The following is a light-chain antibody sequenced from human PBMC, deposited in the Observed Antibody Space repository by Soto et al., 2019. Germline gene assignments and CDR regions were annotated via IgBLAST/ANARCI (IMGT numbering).Light chain of an antibody. Sequence: QSALTQPASVSGSPGQSITISCTGTSSDVGSYNLVSWYQQHPGKAPKLMIYEGSKRPSGVSNRFSGSKSGNTASLTISGLQAEDEADYFCSSYSRRSTYVFGTGTKVTVL. V-gene: IGLV2-14*02. CDR2: EGS. J-gene: IGLJ1*01. CDR1: SSDVGSYNL. CDR3: SSYSRRSTYV.